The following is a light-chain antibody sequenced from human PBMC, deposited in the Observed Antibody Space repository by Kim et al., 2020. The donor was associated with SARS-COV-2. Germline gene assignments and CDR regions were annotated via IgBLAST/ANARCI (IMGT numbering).Light chain of an antibody. CDR1: QSVSSN. Sequence: EIVMTQSPATLSVSPGERATLSCRASQSVSSNLAWYQQKPCQAPRLLIYGASSRATGIPARFSGSGSETEFTLTISSLQSEDFAVYYCQQYNNWPPYTFGQGTKLEI. CDR2: GAS. CDR3: QQYNNWPPYT. V-gene: IGKV3-15*01. J-gene: IGKJ2*01.